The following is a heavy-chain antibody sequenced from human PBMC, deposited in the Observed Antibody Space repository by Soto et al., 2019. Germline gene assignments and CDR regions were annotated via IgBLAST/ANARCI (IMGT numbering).Heavy chain of an antibody. CDR1: GFSFSSYA. Sequence: GGSLRLSCPASGFSFSSYAVSWVRQARGKGLEWVSGISGSGANTYYADSVKGRFTISRYNAKNSLYLQMNSLRAEDTAVYYCAREPLVWCEDLYTDYYYYYGMDVWGQGTTVTVSS. CDR2: ISGSGANT. D-gene: IGHD3-10*01. CDR3: AREPLVWCEDLYTDYYYYYGMDV. V-gene: IGHV3-23*01. J-gene: IGHJ6*02.